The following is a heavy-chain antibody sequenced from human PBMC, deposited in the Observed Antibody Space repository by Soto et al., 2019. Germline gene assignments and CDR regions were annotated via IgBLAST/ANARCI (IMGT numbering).Heavy chain of an antibody. Sequence: EVQLVESGGGLVQPGGSLRLSCAASGFTFSSYWMSWVRQAPGKGLEWVANIKQDGSEKYYVDSEKGRFTISRDNAKNSLYLQMNSLRAEDTAVYYCAREKEMITFGGVIALYFDYWGQGTLVTVSS. CDR2: IKQDGSEK. D-gene: IGHD3-16*02. V-gene: IGHV3-7*01. J-gene: IGHJ4*02. CDR1: GFTFSSYW. CDR3: AREKEMITFGGVIALYFDY.